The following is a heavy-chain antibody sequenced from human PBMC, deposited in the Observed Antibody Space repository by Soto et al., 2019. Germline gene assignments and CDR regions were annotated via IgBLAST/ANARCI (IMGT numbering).Heavy chain of an antibody. Sequence: GGSLRLSCAASGFTFSDYYMSWIRQAPGKGLEWVSYISSSGSTIYYADSVKGRFTISRDNAKNSLYLQMNSLRAEDTAVYYCARVGNIVATKRAFEIWGQGTMVTVSS. D-gene: IGHD5-12*01. V-gene: IGHV3-11*01. CDR1: GFTFSDYY. CDR2: ISSSGSTI. J-gene: IGHJ3*02. CDR3: ARVGNIVATKRAFEI.